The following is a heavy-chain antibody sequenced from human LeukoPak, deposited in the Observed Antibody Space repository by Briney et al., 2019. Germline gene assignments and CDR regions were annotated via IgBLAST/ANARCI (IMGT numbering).Heavy chain of an antibody. D-gene: IGHD2-8*01. J-gene: IGHJ4*02. Sequence: SETLSLTCTVSGGSISSYYWSWIRQPPGKGLEWIGYIYYSGSTNYNPSLKSRVTISVDTSKNQFSLKLSSVTAADTAVYYCARGLRYCTNGVCYSRWIDYWGQGTLVTVSS. CDR2: IYYSGST. CDR1: GGSISSYY. CDR3: ARGLRYCTNGVCYSRWIDY. V-gene: IGHV4-59*12.